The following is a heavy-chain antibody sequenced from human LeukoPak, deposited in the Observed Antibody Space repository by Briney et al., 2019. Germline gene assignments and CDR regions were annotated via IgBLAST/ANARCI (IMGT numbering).Heavy chain of an antibody. CDR2: ISGSGSST. CDR1: GFTFSSYA. V-gene: IGHV3-23*01. Sequence: GGSLRLSCAASGFTFSSYAMSWVRQAPGKGLGWASAISGSGSSTYYADSVKGRFTISRDNSKNTLYLQMNSLRAEDTAVYYCAKPSLIVGATVGFDYWGQGTLVTVSS. CDR3: AKPSLIVGATVGFDY. J-gene: IGHJ4*02. D-gene: IGHD1-26*01.